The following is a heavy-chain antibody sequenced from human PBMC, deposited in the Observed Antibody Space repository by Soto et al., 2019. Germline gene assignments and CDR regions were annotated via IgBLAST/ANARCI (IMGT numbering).Heavy chain of an antibody. CDR2: ISYDGSNK. CDR3: AQSWGYNAALDY. Sequence: QVQLVESGGGVVQPGRSLRLSCAASGFTFSSYGMHWVRQAPGKGLEWVAVISYDGSNKYYADSVKGRFTISRDNSKNSLYLQMNSLRAEDTAVYYWAQSWGYNAALDYWGQGTLVTVSS. J-gene: IGHJ4*02. CDR1: GFTFSSYG. V-gene: IGHV3-30*03. D-gene: IGHD3-10*01.